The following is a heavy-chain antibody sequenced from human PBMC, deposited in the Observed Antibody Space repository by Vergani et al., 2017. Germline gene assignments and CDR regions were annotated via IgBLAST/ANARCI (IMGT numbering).Heavy chain of an antibody. CDR3: AKDHYDFWSGYPNLSPFDL. V-gene: IGHV3-33*06. J-gene: IGHJ2*01. CDR2: IWYDGSNT. Sequence: QVQLVESGGGVVQPGRSLRLSCAASGFTFRTYGMHWVRQAPGKGLEWVAIIWYDGSNTYYSDSVKGRFTISRDNSKNTLFLQINSLRAEDTALYYCAKDHYDFWSGYPNLSPFDLWGRGTLVTVSS. CDR1: GFTFRTYG. D-gene: IGHD3-3*01.